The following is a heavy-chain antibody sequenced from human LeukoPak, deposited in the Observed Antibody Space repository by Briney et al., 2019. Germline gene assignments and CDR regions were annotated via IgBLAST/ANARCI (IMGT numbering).Heavy chain of an antibody. D-gene: IGHD3-9*01. Sequence: SETLSLTCIVSGGSISSYYWSWIRQPPGKGLEWIGYISRSGSTNYNPSLKSRVTISVETSKNQFSLKLSSVTAADTAVYFCAKSGNPYDFLTSWGQGTLVTVSS. CDR3: AKSGNPYDFLTS. V-gene: IGHV4-59*01. J-gene: IGHJ4*02. CDR2: ISRSGST. CDR1: GGSISSYY.